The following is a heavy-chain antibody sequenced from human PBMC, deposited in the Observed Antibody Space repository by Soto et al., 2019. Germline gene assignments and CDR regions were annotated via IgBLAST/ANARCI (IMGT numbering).Heavy chain of an antibody. D-gene: IGHD2-8*01. CDR3: ARRGYYAISAFDI. Sequence: SETLSLTCTLSGRSINSSSYYWAWIRQPPGKGLEWIGSIYYSGSTYYNPSLKSRVTISVDTSKNQFSLKLSSVTAADTAVYYCARRGYYAISAFDIWGQGTMVT. CDR1: GRSINSSSYY. CDR2: IYYSGST. V-gene: IGHV4-39*01. J-gene: IGHJ3*02.